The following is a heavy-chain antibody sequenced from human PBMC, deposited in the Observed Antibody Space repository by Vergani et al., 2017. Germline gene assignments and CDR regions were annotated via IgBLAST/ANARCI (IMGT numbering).Heavy chain of an antibody. D-gene: IGHD1-1*01. J-gene: IGHJ6*02. Sequence: EVQLLESGGGLVQPGGSLRLSCAASGFTFSSYAMSWVRQAPGKGLEWVSAISGSGGSTYYADAVKGRYTISRDNSKNTLYLQMNSLRAEDTAVYYCAKGTAYYYYGIDVWGQGTTVTVSS. CDR2: ISGSGGST. CDR3: AKGTAYYYYGIDV. CDR1: GFTFSSYA. V-gene: IGHV3-23*01.